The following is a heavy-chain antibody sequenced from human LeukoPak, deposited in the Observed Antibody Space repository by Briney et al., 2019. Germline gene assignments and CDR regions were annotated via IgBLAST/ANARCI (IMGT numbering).Heavy chain of an antibody. Sequence: ASVKVSCKASGGTFSSYAISWVRQAPGQGLEWMGWINTNTGNPTYAQGFTGRFVFSLDTSVSTAYLQISSLKAEDTAVYYCARAYSSGWYVYLGYWGQGTLVTVSS. CDR1: GGTFSSYA. CDR3: ARAYSSGWYVYLGY. CDR2: INTNTGNP. V-gene: IGHV7-4-1*02. J-gene: IGHJ4*02. D-gene: IGHD6-19*01.